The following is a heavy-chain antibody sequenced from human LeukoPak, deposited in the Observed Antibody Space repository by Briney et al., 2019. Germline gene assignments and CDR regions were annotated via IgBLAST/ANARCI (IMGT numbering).Heavy chain of an antibody. CDR3: ARKLDCGGGCHLRYYFDY. D-gene: IGHD2-21*02. CDR2: ISSSSSYI. Sequence: GGSLRLSCAASGFTFSSYSMYWVRQAPGKGLEWVSSISSSSSYIYYADSVKGRFTISRDNAKNSLYLQMNSLRAEDTAVYYCARKLDCGGGCHLRYYFDYWGQGTLVTVSS. J-gene: IGHJ4*02. CDR1: GFTFSSYS. V-gene: IGHV3-21*01.